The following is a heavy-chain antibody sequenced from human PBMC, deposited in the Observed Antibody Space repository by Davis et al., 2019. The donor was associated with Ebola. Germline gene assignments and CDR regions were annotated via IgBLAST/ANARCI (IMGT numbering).Heavy chain of an antibody. Sequence: GESLKISCKGSGYSFTSYWIGWVRQMPGKGLEWMGIIYPGDSDTRYSPSFRGQVTISADKSFSTAYLQWSGLKASDTAMYYCARPSVDTAMVDAFDIWGQGTMVTVSS. CDR1: GYSFTSYW. D-gene: IGHD5-18*01. V-gene: IGHV5-51*01. J-gene: IGHJ3*02. CDR3: ARPSVDTAMVDAFDI. CDR2: IYPGDSDT.